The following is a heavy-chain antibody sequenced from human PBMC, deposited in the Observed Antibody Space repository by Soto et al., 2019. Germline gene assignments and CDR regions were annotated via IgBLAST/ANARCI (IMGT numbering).Heavy chain of an antibody. CDR1: GNTFTSYY. J-gene: IGHJ4*02. Sequence: ASVKVSCKASGNTFTSYYMHWVRQAPGQGLEWMGIINPSGGSTNHAQKFQGRVTMTRDTSTSTVYMELSSLRSEDTAVYYCARESGSATALDYWGQGTLVTVSS. CDR3: ARESGSATALDY. CDR2: INPSGGST. D-gene: IGHD2-21*02. V-gene: IGHV1-46*01.